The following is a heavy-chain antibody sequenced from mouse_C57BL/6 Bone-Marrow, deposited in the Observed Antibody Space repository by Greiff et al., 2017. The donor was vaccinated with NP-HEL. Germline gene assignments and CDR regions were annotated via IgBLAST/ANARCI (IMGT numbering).Heavy chain of an antibody. CDR1: GYTFTSYT. Sequence: VQLQQSGAELARPGASVKMSCKASGYTFTSYTMHWVKQRPGQGLEWIGYINPSSGYTNYNQKFKDKATLTADKSSSTAYMQLSSLTSEDSAVYYCARGTAQGTGFACWGKVTLVTVAA. V-gene: IGHV1-4*01. CDR2: INPSSGYT. J-gene: IGHJ3*01. D-gene: IGHD3-2*02. CDR3: ARGTAQGTGFAC.